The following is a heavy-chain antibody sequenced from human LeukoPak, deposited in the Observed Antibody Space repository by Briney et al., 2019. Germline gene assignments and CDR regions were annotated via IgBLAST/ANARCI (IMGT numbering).Heavy chain of an antibody. CDR2: FSGSGGGT. CDR1: GFTFSNYA. D-gene: IGHD5-18*01. V-gene: IGHV3-23*01. Sequence: GGSLTLSRAACGFTFSNYAMSWVRQAPGKGLEWVSCFSGSGGGTYYAHSVEGRFTISRDNSKNTLYLQINSLRAEDTAVYYCAKDLSGRYSIDAFDIWGQGTMVTVSS. CDR3: AKDLSGRYSIDAFDI. J-gene: IGHJ3*02.